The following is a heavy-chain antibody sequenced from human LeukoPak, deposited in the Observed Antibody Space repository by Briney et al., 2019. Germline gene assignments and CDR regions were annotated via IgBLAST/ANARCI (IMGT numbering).Heavy chain of an antibody. Sequence: ASVKVSCTVSGYTLTELSMHWVRQAPGKGLEWMGGFDPEDGETIYAQKFQGRVTMTEDTSTDTAYMELSSLRSEDTAVYYCARTYYDYVWRPPGAFDIWGQGTMVTVSS. CDR2: FDPEDGET. J-gene: IGHJ3*02. CDR1: GYTLTELS. V-gene: IGHV1-24*01. D-gene: IGHD3-16*01. CDR3: ARTYYDYVWRPPGAFDI.